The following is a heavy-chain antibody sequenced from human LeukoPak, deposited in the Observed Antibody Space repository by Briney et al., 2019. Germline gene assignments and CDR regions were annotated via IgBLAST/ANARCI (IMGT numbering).Heavy chain of an antibody. CDR2: LSYSGST. V-gene: IGHV4-59*01. J-gene: IGHJ4*02. Sequence: PSETLSLTCTVSGGSINTYYWSWIRQPPGKGLEWIGYLSYSGSTNYNPSLKSRVSISVDTSKNQFSLKLSSVTAADTAVYYCARYPHCSSTDCYVTWGQGTQVIVPA. D-gene: IGHD2-2*01. CDR1: GGSINTYY. CDR3: ARYPHCSSTDCYVT.